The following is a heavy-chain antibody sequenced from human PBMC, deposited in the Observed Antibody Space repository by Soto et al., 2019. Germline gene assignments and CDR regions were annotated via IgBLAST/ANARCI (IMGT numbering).Heavy chain of an antibody. Sequence: SETLSLTCTVSGTPISSYYWTSIRQPPGKGLEWIANTHYSGTTNYNPSLASRVTLPVDTSKNQFYLKMTSVTTANRAMYFGARDNSYAKDYWGRRTVVTVSS. D-gene: IGHD2-2*01. CDR2: THYSGTT. CDR1: GTPISSYY. CDR3: ARDNSYAKDY. V-gene: IGHV4-59*01. J-gene: IGHJ4*02.